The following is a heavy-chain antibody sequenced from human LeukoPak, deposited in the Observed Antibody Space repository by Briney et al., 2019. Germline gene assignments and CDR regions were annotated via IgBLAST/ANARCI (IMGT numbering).Heavy chain of an antibody. D-gene: IGHD1-26*01. Sequence: PGGSLRLSCAVSGFTFSSYRMNWVRQAPGKGLEWVSYISSSSSTIYYADSVKGRFTISRDSAKNSLYLQMNSLRAEDTAVYYCARDHYYPPDAFDIWGQGTMVTVSS. J-gene: IGHJ3*02. CDR2: ISSSSSTI. CDR3: ARDHYYPPDAFDI. CDR1: GFTFSSYR. V-gene: IGHV3-48*04.